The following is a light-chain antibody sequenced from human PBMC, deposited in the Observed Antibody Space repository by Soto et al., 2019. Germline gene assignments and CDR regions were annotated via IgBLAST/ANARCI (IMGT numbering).Light chain of an antibody. J-gene: IGLJ2*01. CDR1: SSDVGGYNY. V-gene: IGLV2-14*01. CDR3: SSYTSSSTLVV. Sequence: QSVLTQPASVPGSPGQSITISCTGTSSDVGGYNYVSWYQQHPGKAPKLMIYDVRNRPSGVSNRFSGSKSGNTASLTISGLQAEDEADYYCSSYTSSSTLVVFGGGTKLTVL. CDR2: DVR.